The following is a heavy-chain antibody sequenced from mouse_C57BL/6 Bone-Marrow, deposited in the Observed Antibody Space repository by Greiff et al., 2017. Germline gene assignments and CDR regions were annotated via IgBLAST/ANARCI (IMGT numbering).Heavy chain of an antibody. V-gene: IGHV14-2*01. Sequence: VQLQQSGAELVKPGASVKLSCTASGFNIKDYYMHWVKQRTEQGLEWIGRIDPEDGETKYAPNFQGKATITADTSSNTAYLQLSSLTSEDTAVYYCAYLLWSRWYFDVWGTGTTVTVAS. CDR1: GFNIKDYY. CDR2: IDPEDGET. J-gene: IGHJ1*03. CDR3: AYLLWSRWYFDV. D-gene: IGHD2-1*01.